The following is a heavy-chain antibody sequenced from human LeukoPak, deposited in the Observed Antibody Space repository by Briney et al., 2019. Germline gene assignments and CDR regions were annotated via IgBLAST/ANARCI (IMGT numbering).Heavy chain of an antibody. CDR2: INLDGTEE. J-gene: IGHJ4*02. V-gene: IGHV3-7*01. Sequence: GGSLRLSCAASGLVFSTYWMTWVRQAPGKGQEWVGNINLDGTEEHYVDSSLKGRFTISRDNAKSSLYLQMNSLRVDDTAVYYCASGRHDFLHWGQGTPVTVSS. D-gene: IGHD3/OR15-3a*01. CDR1: GLVFSTYW. CDR3: ASGRHDFLH.